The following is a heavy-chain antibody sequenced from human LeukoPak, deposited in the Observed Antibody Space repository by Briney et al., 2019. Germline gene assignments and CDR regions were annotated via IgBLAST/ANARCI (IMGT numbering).Heavy chain of an antibody. V-gene: IGHV4-34*01. D-gene: IGHD3-22*01. CDR1: GGSFSGYY. CDR3: ARGRQDVTMIVVIMTAVSYYLDV. J-gene: IGHJ6*03. CDR2: MNPSGGI. Sequence: PSETLSLTCAVYGGSFSGYYWTWIRHTPEKGLEWIGEMNPSGGINYNPSLKSRVTISVDTSKNQFSLTLSSVTAADTAAYYCARGRQDVTMIVVIMTAVSYYLDVWGKGTTVTVS.